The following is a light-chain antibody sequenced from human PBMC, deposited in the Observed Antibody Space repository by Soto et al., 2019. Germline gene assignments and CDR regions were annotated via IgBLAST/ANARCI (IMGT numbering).Light chain of an antibody. J-gene: IGLJ3*02. CDR2: DVT. Sequence: QSVLTQPASVSGSPGQSITISCTGTSSDVGGYNNVSWYQQHPGKAPKLMIYDVTNRPSGVSNRFSGSKSGNTASLTISGLQAEDEAYYYCSSYTSSSTPLVFGGGTKLTVL. CDR1: SSDVGGYNN. V-gene: IGLV2-14*01. CDR3: SSYTSSSTPLV.